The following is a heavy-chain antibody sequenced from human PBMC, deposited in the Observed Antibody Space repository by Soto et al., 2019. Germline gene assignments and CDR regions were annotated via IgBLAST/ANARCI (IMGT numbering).Heavy chain of an antibody. CDR3: AKDYLRWAQS. D-gene: IGHD1-26*01. J-gene: IGHJ5*02. Sequence: VGSLRLSCAASGFTFSDYGMSWVRQAPGKGLEWVSAISGSGRTFYADSVKGRFTISRDNSKNTLYLQMNSLRAEDTAVYYCAKDYLRWAQSWGQGTLVTVS. V-gene: IGHV3-23*01. CDR1: GFTFSDYG. CDR2: ISGSGRT.